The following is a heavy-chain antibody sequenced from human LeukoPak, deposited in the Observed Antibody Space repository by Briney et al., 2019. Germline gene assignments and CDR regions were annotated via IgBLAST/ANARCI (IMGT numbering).Heavy chain of an antibody. V-gene: IGHV3-30*18. Sequence: PGGSLRLSCAASGFTFSSYGMHWVRQAPGKGLEWVAVISYDGSNKYYADSVKGRFTISRDNSKNTLYLQMNSLRAEDTAVYYCAKDSAVAGYNFDYWGQGTLVTVSS. CDR1: GFTFSSYG. CDR3: AKDSAVAGYNFDY. D-gene: IGHD6-19*01. J-gene: IGHJ4*02. CDR2: ISYDGSNK.